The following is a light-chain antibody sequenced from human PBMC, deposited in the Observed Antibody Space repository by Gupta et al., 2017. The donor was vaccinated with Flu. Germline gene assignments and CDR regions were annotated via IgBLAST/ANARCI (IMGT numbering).Light chain of an antibody. J-gene: IGKJ2*01. CDR2: EAS. CDR1: QTIDTY. V-gene: IGKV1-39*01. CDR3: QQSYSTGYT. Sequence: DIQMTQSPPSLSASVGDRVIIICRASQTIDTYLNWYRQKPGAAPKVLISEASRLQSGVPSRFSGSGSGTDFTLTISSLHPEDFATYYCQQSYSTGYTFGQGTKLEIK.